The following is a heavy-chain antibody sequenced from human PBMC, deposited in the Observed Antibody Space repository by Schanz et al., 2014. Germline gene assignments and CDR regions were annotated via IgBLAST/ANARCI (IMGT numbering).Heavy chain of an antibody. CDR2: INPNSGDT. CDR1: GYTFTSFA. V-gene: IGHV1-2*02. J-gene: IGHJ5*02. D-gene: IGHD2-2*01. Sequence: QVQLVQSGSELKKPGASVKVSCKASGYTFTSFAMNWVRQAPGQGLEWMGWINPNSGDTEYGQQFEGRVTLTRDTSISTAYMELSSLTSDDTAVYYCARELCSSTTCYVRYDPWGQGTLVTVSS. CDR3: ARELCSSTTCYVRYDP.